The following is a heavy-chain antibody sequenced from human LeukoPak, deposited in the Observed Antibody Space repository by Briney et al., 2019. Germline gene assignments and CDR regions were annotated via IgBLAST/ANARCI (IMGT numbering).Heavy chain of an antibody. CDR3: AGSMAVAGLSFDY. Sequence: SETLSLTCTVSGGSISSYYWSWIRQPPGKGLEWIGYIYYSGSTNYNPSLKSRVTISVDTSKNQFSLKLSSVTAADTAVYYCAGSMAVAGLSFDYWGQGTLVTVSS. CDR1: GGSISSYY. CDR2: IYYSGST. V-gene: IGHV4-59*01. J-gene: IGHJ4*02. D-gene: IGHD6-19*01.